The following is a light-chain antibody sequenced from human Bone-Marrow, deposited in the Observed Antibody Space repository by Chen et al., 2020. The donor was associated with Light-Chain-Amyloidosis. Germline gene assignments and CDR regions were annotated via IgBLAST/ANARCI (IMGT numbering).Light chain of an antibody. CDR3: QKYYSSPYT. CDR1: QSVLYSSNNKDY. CDR2: WAS. Sequence: DIVMTQSPDSLAVSLGERPTINCKSSQSVLYSSNNKDYLAWYQQKPGQPPKLLIYWASTRESGVPDRFSGSGSGTDFTRTISSLLAGDVAVYYCQKYYSSPYTFGPRTKLEIK. J-gene: IGKJ2*01. V-gene: IGKV4-1*01.